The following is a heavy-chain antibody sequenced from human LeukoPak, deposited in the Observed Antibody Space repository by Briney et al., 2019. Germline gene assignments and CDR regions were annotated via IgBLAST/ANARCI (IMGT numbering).Heavy chain of an antibody. CDR3: ARTKPLDPFDF. CDR2: IYYSGNT. V-gene: IGHV4-59*01. CDR1: GGSISSYY. J-gene: IGHJ3*01. Sequence: SEALSLTCTVSGGSISSYYWSWIRQPPGKGLEWIGYIYYSGNTYYNPSLKSRVTISVVTSKNQFSLKVNSVTAADTAVYYCARTKPLDPFDFWGQGTLVTVSS.